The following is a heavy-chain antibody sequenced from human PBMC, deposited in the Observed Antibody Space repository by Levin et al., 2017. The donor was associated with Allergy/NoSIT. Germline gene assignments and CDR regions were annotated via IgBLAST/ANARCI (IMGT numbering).Heavy chain of an antibody. D-gene: IGHD6-13*01. J-gene: IGHJ6*02. CDR2: ISSSSSYI. Sequence: TGGSLRLSCAASGFTFSSYSMNWVRQAPGKGLEWVSSISSSSSYIYYADSVKGRFTISRDNAKNSLYLQMNSLRAEDTAVYYCARDSGSSWYYYYGMDVWGQGTTVTVSS. V-gene: IGHV3-21*01. CDR3: ARDSGSSWYYYYGMDV. CDR1: GFTFSSYS.